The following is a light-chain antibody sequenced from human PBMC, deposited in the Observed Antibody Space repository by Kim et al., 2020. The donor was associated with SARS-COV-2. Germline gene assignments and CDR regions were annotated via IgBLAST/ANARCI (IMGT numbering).Light chain of an antibody. J-gene: IGKJ1*01. CDR2: AAS. Sequence: DIQMTQFPSYLSASVGDRVTSPCRASQDSSNYLAWFQLKPGKAPKLLNYAASVLQPGVPSRFSGSGSGTDFTLTVTSLQPEDVATYYCQKDDSAPWTFGRGTKVEIK. CDR1: QDSSNY. V-gene: IGKV1-27*01. CDR3: QKDDSAPWT.